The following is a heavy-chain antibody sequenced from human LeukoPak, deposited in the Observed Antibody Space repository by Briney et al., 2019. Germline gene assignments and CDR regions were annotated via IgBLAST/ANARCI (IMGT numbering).Heavy chain of an antibody. V-gene: IGHV4-4*07. CDR2: IYNSGST. CDR3: ATEGSGFNK. D-gene: IGHD1-14*01. J-gene: IGHJ4*02. CDR1: GGSMSSYY. Sequence: SETLSLTCTVSGGSMSSYYWSWIRQPAGKGLEWIGRIYNSGSTNYNPSLKGRLIMSVDTSKNQFSLKLSSVTAADTAVYYCATEGSGFNKWGQGTLVTVSS.